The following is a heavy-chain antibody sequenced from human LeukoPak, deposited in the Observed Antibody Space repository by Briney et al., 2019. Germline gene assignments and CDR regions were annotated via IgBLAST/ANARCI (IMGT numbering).Heavy chain of an antibody. V-gene: IGHV3-48*01. J-gene: IGHJ4*02. CDR1: GFTFSSYS. Sequence: PGGSLRLSCAASGFTFSSYSMNWVRQAPGKGLEWASYISSSSRSTIYYADSVKGRFTISRDNSKNTLYLQMNSLRAEDTAVYYCATALGDYGYFDYWGQGTLVTVSS. CDR3: ATALGDYGYFDY. D-gene: IGHD3-16*01. CDR2: ISSSSRSTI.